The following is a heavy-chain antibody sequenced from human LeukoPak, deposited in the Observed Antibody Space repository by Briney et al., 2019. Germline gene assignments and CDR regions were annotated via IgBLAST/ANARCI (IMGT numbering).Heavy chain of an antibody. CDR1: GFTSIAYA. D-gene: IGHD4-17*01. V-gene: IGHV3-23*01. CDR3: AKERRTGDYFISDF. CDR2: INGRGDST. Sequence: PGGSLRLSCVGSGFTSIAYALTWARQAPGKGLEWVSAINGRGDSTFYADSVKGQFTISRDNSKSTVYLQMNSLRADDTAVYYCAKERRTGDYFISDFWGQGTLVTVSS. J-gene: IGHJ4*02.